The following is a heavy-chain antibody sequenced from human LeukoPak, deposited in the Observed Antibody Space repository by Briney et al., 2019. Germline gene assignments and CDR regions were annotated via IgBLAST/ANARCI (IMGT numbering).Heavy chain of an antibody. CDR1: GFTFTNAW. Sequence: GGSLRLSCEASGFTFTNAWMSWVRRAPGKGLEWVSSISSSSSYIYYADSVKGRFTISRDNAKNSLYLQMNSLRAEDTAVYYCAREEYSGSYYFDYWGQGTLVTVSS. CDR3: AREEYSGSYYFDY. J-gene: IGHJ4*02. V-gene: IGHV3-21*01. D-gene: IGHD1-26*01. CDR2: ISSSSSYI.